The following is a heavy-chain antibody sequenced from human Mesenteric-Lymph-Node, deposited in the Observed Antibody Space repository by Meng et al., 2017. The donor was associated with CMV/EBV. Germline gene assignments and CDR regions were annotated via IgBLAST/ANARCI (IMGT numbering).Heavy chain of an antibody. D-gene: IGHD6-6*01. CDR3: ARYSSSGVDY. V-gene: IGHV4-39*07. Sequence: ESLKISCTVSGGSVSSGSYYWSWIRQPPGKGLEWIGEINHSGSTNYNPSLKSRVTISVDTSKNQFSLKLSSVTAADTAVYYCARYSSSGVDYWGQGTLVTVSS. J-gene: IGHJ4*02. CDR2: INHSGST. CDR1: GGSVSSGSYY.